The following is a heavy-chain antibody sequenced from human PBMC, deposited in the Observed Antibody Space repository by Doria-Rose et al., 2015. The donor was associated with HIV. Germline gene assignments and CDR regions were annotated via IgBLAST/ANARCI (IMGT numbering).Heavy chain of an antibody. CDR2: TYYTGTS. V-gene: IGHV4-31*03. Sequence: LSLTCSVSGASVSSRGYYWNWTRQVPGKGLESLGYTYYTGTSDYSPSLKSRLNMAVDTSKNQFSLKLSFVTVADTAVYYCARMGSYRELDYWGQGALVIVSA. D-gene: IGHD3-3*01. CDR1: GASVSSRGYY. J-gene: IGHJ4*02. CDR3: ARMGSYRELDY.